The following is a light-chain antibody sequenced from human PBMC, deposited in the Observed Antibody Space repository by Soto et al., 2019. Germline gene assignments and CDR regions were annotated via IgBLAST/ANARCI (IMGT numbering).Light chain of an antibody. CDR1: ERINTY. Sequence: DIQMTQSPSSVSASVGDRVTITCRASERINTYLAWYQQQPGKAPKLLIYAASSLQSGVPSRFSGSGSGTEFTLTISNLQPEDCATYYCQQANSPPLTFGGGTRWIS. CDR2: AAS. CDR3: QQANSPPLT. V-gene: IGKV1-12*01. J-gene: IGKJ4*01.